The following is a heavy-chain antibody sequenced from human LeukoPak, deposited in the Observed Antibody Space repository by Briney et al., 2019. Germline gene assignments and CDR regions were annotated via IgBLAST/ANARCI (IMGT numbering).Heavy chain of an antibody. D-gene: IGHD3-10*01. V-gene: IGHV4-39*07. J-gene: IGHJ5*02. Sequence: QPSETLSLTCTVSGGSISSSSYYWGWIRQPPGKGLEWIGEINHSGSTNYNPSLKSRVTISVDTSKNQFSLKLSSVTAADTAVYYCARGRFTNWFDPWGQGTLVTVSS. CDR3: ARGRFTNWFDP. CDR2: INHSGST. CDR1: GGSISSSSYY.